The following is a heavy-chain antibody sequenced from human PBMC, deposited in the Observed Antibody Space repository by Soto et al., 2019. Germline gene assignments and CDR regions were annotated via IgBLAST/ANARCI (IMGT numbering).Heavy chain of an antibody. CDR3: ASGLRSHDDSYDGRDI. CDR2: NSAYKGNT. V-gene: IGHV1-18*01. CDR1: GYTFTSYG. D-gene: IGHD4-17*01. J-gene: IGHJ6*02. Sequence: ASVKVSCKASGYTFTSYGISWVRQAPGQGLEWMGWNSAYKGNTNYAQKLQVRVTMTIDTSTSTAYMELRILRSDDAAVDYCASGLRSHDDSYDGRDIWGQGTTVTVSS.